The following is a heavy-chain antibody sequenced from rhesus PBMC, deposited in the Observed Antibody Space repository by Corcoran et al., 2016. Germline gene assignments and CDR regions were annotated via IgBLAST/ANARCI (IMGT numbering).Heavy chain of an antibody. J-gene: IGHJ4*01. CDR1: GGSISGYW. Sequence: QVQLQESGPGLVKPSETLSLTCAVSGGSISGYWWGWIRQPPGKGTEGIGYIGGRGGERPYKSSLKCRVAISSDTSKYQFSLRLNSVTAADTAVYYCARGGTVGTRGYFFDYWGQGVLVTVSS. V-gene: IGHV4-165*01. CDR2: IGGRGGER. CDR3: ARGGTVGTRGYFFDY. D-gene: IGHD5-42*01.